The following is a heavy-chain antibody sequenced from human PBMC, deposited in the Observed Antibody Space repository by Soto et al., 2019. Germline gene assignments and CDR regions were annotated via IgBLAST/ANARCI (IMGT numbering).Heavy chain of an antibody. Sequence: GGSLRLSCSASGFTFSSYAMHWVRQAPGKGLEYVSAISSNGGSTYYADSVKGRFTISRDNSKNTLYLQMSSLRAEDTAVYYWVKDRSSGPLDAFDIWGQGTMVTVSS. D-gene: IGHD6-19*01. CDR2: ISSNGGST. CDR1: GFTFSSYA. V-gene: IGHV3-64D*09. J-gene: IGHJ3*02. CDR3: VKDRSSGPLDAFDI.